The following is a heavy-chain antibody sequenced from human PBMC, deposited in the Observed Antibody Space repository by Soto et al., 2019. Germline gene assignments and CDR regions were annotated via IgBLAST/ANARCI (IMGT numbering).Heavy chain of an antibody. V-gene: IGHV1-46*03. D-gene: IGHD6-13*01. J-gene: IGHJ4*02. CDR1: GYTFTSYY. CDR3: ARELPSGSSSWYSSTSGIDY. Sequence: ASVKVSCKASGYTFTSYYMHWVRQAPGQGLEWMGIINPSGGSTSYAQKFQGRVTMTRDTSTSTVYMELSSLRSEDTAVYYCARELPSGSSSWYSSTSGIDYWGQGTLVTVSS. CDR2: INPSGGST.